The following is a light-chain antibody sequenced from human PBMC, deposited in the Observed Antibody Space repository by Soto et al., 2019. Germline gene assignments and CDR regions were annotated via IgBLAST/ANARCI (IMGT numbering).Light chain of an antibody. CDR1: QSVSSY. V-gene: IGKV3-20*01. J-gene: IGKJ1*01. Sequence: EVVLTQSPVTLSLSPGERATLSCRARQSVSSYLAWYQQKPGQAPRLLIYDASNRATGIPARFSGSGSGTDFTLTISRLEPEDFAVYYCHQYGSSWTFGQGTKVDIK. CDR3: HQYGSSWT. CDR2: DAS.